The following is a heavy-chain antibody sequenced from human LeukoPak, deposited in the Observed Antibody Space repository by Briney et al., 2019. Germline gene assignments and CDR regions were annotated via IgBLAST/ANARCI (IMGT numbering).Heavy chain of an antibody. J-gene: IGHJ4*02. CDR1: GFSFSSYA. Sequence: PGGSLRLSCAASGFSFSSYAMNWVRQAPGKGLGWVSVVSGSGGSTYYADSVKGRFTISRDNSKNTLYLQMNSLRAEDTAVYYCARGAASRQELCDYWGQGTLVTVSS. V-gene: IGHV3-23*01. D-gene: IGHD2-21*01. CDR3: ARGAASRQELCDY. CDR2: VSGSGGST.